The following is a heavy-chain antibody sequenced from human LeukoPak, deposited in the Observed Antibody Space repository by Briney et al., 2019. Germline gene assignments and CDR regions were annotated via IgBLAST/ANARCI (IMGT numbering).Heavy chain of an antibody. CDR3: AAAPIFGVALRLWVY. J-gene: IGHJ4*02. V-gene: IGHV4-39*01. D-gene: IGHD3-3*01. CDR1: GGSISSSSYY. Sequence: SETLSLTCTVSGGSISSSSYYWGWIRQPPGKGLEWIGSIYYSGSTYYNPSLKSRVTISVDTSKNQFSLKLSSVTAADTAVYYCAAAPIFGVALRLWVYWGQGTLVTVSS. CDR2: IYYSGST.